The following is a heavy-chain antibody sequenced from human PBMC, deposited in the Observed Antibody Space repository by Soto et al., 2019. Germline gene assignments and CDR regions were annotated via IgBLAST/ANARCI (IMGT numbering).Heavy chain of an antibody. V-gene: IGHV1-3*05. CDR1: GYTFTSYA. CDR3: ARSIVVVTALDY. J-gene: IGHJ4*02. CDR2: INAGNGNT. D-gene: IGHD2-21*02. Sequence: QVQLVQSGAEEKKPGASVKVSCKASGYTFTSYAMHWVRQAPGQRLEWMGWINAGNGNTKNSQKSEGGGTITRDTSASTAYMELSRLRSEDTAGYYCARSIVVVTALDYWGQGTLVTVCS.